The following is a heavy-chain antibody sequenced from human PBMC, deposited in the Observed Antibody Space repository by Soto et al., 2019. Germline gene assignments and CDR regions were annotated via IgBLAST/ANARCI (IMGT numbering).Heavy chain of an antibody. CDR3: ACRSCSSTSCYFDY. D-gene: IGHD2-2*01. V-gene: IGHV3-7*01. Sequence: GESLKISCAASGFTFSSYWMSWVRQAPGKGLEWVANIKQDGSEKYYVDSVKGRFTISRDNAKNSLYLQMNSLRAEDTAVYYCACRSCSSTSCYFDYWGQGTLVTVSS. J-gene: IGHJ4*02. CDR1: GFTFSSYW. CDR2: IKQDGSEK.